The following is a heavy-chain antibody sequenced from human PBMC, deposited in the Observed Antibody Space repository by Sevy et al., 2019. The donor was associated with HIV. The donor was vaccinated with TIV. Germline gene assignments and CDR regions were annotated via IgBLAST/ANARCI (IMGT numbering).Heavy chain of an antibody. V-gene: IGHV1-24*01. CDR1: GKTLSDLS. Sequence: ASVKVSCKVSGKTLSDLSMHWVRQVPGKGLEWMGSFDPEDGETLYAQNFRARVTMTEDTSTDTAYMELSSLRSEDTAVYYCVTTKDYYDSSGDPFDYWGQGSLVTVSS. J-gene: IGHJ4*02. D-gene: IGHD3-22*01. CDR2: FDPEDGET. CDR3: VTTKDYYDSSGDPFDY.